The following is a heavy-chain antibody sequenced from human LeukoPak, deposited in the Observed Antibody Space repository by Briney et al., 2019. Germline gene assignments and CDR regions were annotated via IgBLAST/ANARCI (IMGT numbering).Heavy chain of an antibody. J-gene: IGHJ6*03. CDR3: ARESIAAAGTFDYYYYMDV. Sequence: SETLSLTCTVSGGSISSHYWSWIRQPPGKGLERIGYIYYSGSTNYNPSLKSRVTISVDTSKNQFSLKLSSVTAADTAVYYCARESIAAAGTFDYYYYMDVWGKGTTVTVSS. D-gene: IGHD6-13*01. CDR1: GGSISSHY. CDR2: IYYSGST. V-gene: IGHV4-59*11.